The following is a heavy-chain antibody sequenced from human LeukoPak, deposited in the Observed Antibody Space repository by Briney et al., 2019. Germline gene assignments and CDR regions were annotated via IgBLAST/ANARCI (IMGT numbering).Heavy chain of an antibody. J-gene: IGHJ6*02. CDR2: ISGSSGII. CDR1: GFTFNTYT. Sequence: GGSLRLSCAASGFTFNTYTMNWVRQAPGKGLEWVSYISGSSGIIDYADSVRGRFTISRDNSKNTLYLQMNSLRAEDTAVYYCAKDRLWFGDIPSYGMDVWGQGTTVTVSS. V-gene: IGHV3-48*01. D-gene: IGHD3-10*01. CDR3: AKDRLWFGDIPSYGMDV.